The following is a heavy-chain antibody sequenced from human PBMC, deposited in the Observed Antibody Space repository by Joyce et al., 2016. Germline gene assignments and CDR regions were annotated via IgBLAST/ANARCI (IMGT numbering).Heavy chain of an antibody. CDR2: INSGTTYK. CDR3: ARDLGYFDY. Sequence: EVHLVESVGDLVKPGGSLRLSCAASGFTFSNYNMNWVRQAPGKGLEWVSSINSGTTYKYYADSVQGRFTISRDNAKNSLYLQMNSLRAEDTAVYYCARDLGYFDYWGQGTLVTVSS. J-gene: IGHJ4*02. CDR1: GFTFSNYN. V-gene: IGHV3-21*01.